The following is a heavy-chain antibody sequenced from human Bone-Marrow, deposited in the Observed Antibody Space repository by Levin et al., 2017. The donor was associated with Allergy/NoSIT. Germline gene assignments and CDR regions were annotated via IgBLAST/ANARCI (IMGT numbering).Heavy chain of an antibody. Sequence: GGSLRLSCAASGFTVSSNYMSWVRQAPGKGLEWVSVIYSGGSTYYADSVKGRFTISRDNSKNTLYLQMNSLRAEDTAVYYCARESLRSRVGATTAMYYYYGMDVWGQGTTVTVSS. CDR1: GFTVSSNY. CDR3: ARESLRSRVGATTAMYYYYGMDV. J-gene: IGHJ6*02. D-gene: IGHD1-26*01. CDR2: IYSGGST. V-gene: IGHV3-53*01.